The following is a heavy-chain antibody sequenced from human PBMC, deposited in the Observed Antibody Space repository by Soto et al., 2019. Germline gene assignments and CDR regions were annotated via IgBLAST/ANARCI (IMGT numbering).Heavy chain of an antibody. CDR2: ISGSGGST. J-gene: IGHJ2*01. CDR1: GFTFSSYA. CDR3: ASVRGVVTVLWYFDL. V-gene: IGHV3-23*01. Sequence: EVQLLESGGGLVQPGGSLRLSCAASGFTFSSYAMSWVRQAAGKGLEWVSAISGSGGSTYYADSVKGRFTISRDNSKNTLYLQMNSLRAEDTAVYYCASVRGVVTVLWYFDLWGRGTLVTVSS. D-gene: IGHD2-15*01.